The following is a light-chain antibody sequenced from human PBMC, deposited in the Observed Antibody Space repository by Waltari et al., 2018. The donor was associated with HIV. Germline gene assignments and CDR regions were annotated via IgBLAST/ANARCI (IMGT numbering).Light chain of an antibody. V-gene: IGKV3-20*01. CDR3: QHYRAVPPGT. CDR2: GAS. J-gene: IGKJ1*01. CDR1: RSVSSSY. Sequence: EIVLTQSPGTLSLSPGERATLSCRASRSVSSSYLAWYQQKPGQAPRLLIYGASSRATGIPDRFSCSGSGTDFTLTISRLEPDDFAVYFCQHYRAVPPGTFGQGTRVDIK.